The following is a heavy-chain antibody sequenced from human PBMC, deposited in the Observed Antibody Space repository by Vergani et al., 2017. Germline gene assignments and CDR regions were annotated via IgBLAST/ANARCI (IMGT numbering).Heavy chain of an antibody. CDR1: GGSVSSSSW. Sequence: QMQLQESGPGLVKPPGTLSLTCAVSGGSVSSSSWWSWGRQPPGKGLEWIGEIYHSGTTNFNPSLKSRVTMSIDKSKNQFSLKLNSVTAADTAVYYCTRGYGDYGADWGQGILVTVSS. V-gene: IGHV4-4*03. D-gene: IGHD4-17*01. J-gene: IGHJ4*02. CDR2: IYHSGTT. CDR3: TRGYGDYGAD.